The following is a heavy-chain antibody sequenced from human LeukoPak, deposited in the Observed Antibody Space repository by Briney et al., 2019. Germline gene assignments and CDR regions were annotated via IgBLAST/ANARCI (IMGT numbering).Heavy chain of an antibody. CDR3: ARETEGVELLLPELDY. D-gene: IGHD3-3*01. V-gene: IGHV3-21*01. Sequence: GGSLRLSCAASGVTFSRYSMNWVRQAPGKGLEGVSSMSSSSSYIYYADSGKGRFTISRENAKKSMYLQMKRLRAEETAVYYSARETEGVELLLPELDYWGQGTLVTVSS. J-gene: IGHJ4*02. CDR2: MSSSSSYI. CDR1: GVTFSRYS.